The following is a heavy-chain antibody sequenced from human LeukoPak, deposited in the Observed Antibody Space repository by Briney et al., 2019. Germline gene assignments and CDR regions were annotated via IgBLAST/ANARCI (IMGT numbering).Heavy chain of an antibody. CDR3: ARDCRFGSTTCHDY. D-gene: IGHD2-2*01. CDR1: GFAFSGYG. J-gene: IGHJ4*02. Sequence: GTSLILSCAASGFAFSGYGMHWVRQAPGKGLEWVAVIWFDGNNKYYEDSVKGRFTISRDNSKNTLYLQMNSLRAEDTAVYYCARDCRFGSTTCHDYWGQGTLVTVSS. CDR2: IWFDGNNK. V-gene: IGHV3-33*01.